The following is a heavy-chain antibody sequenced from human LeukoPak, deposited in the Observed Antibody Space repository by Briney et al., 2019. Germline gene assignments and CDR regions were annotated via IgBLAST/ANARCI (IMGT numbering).Heavy chain of an antibody. J-gene: IGHJ4*02. D-gene: IGHD2-2*01. CDR2: IRSKAYGGTT. V-gene: IGHV3-49*04. CDR3: TRDRGGCCSSTSCYGSDY. Sequence: PGRSLRLSCTASGFTFGDYAMSWVRQAPGKGLEWVGFIRSKAYGGTTEYAASVKGRFTISRDDSKSIAYLQMNSLKTEDTAVYYCTRDRGGCCSSTSCYGSDYWGQGTLVTVSS. CDR1: GFTFGDYA.